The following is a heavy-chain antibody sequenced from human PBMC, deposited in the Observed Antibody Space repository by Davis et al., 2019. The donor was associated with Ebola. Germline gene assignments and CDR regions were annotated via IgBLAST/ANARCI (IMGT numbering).Heavy chain of an antibody. V-gene: IGHV1-69*13. Sequence: SVKVSCKTSGGSFSSHPITWVRQAPRQGLEWMGGIIPIFDTPHYAQKFQGRITITADASTSTAYMELSSLRSEDTATYFCARDFDGGNYYFDYWGPGTPVTVSS. CDR1: GGSFSSHP. CDR3: ARDFDGGNYYFDY. D-gene: IGHD3-9*01. CDR2: IIPIFDTP. J-gene: IGHJ4*02.